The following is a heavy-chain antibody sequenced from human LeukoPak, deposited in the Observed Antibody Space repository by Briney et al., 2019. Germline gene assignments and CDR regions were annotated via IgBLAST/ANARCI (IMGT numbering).Heavy chain of an antibody. V-gene: IGHV3-74*01. CDR2: ITYDGSST. J-gene: IGHJ4*02. Sequence: GGSLRLSCAASGFTFTSYWIHWVRQAPGKGLLWVSYITYDGSSTTYADSVKGRFTISRDNAKNTVYLQMNSLRAEDTATYYCARANSGWSIDYWGQGTLVTVSS. D-gene: IGHD6-19*01. CDR1: GFTFTSYW. CDR3: ARANSGWSIDY.